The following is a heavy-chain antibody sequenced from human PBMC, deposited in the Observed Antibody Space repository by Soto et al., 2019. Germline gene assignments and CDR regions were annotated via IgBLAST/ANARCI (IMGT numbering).Heavy chain of an antibody. D-gene: IGHD3-3*01. CDR1: GYSFTSYW. J-gene: IGHJ4*02. V-gene: IGHV5-51*01. CDR2: IYPGDSDT. Sequence: PGESLKISCKGSGYSFTSYWIGWVRQMPGKGLEWMGIIYPGDSDTRYSPSFQGQVTISADKSISTAYLQWSSLKASDTAMYYCARRFAPAIWDGYYFDYWGQGTLVTVSS. CDR3: ARRFAPAIWDGYYFDY.